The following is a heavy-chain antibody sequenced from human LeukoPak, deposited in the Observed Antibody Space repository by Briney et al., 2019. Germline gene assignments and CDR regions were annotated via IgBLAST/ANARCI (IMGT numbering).Heavy chain of an antibody. V-gene: IGHV1-18*01. CDR3: ARGGYYYDSSGYGGFYFDY. Sequence: ASVKVSCKASGYTFTSYGISWVRQAPGQGLEWVGWISAYNGNTNYAQKLQGRVTMTTDTSTSTAYMELRSLRSDDTAVYYCARGGYYYDSSGYGGFYFDYWGQGTLVTVSS. J-gene: IGHJ4*02. CDR2: ISAYNGNT. CDR1: GYTFTSYG. D-gene: IGHD3-22*01.